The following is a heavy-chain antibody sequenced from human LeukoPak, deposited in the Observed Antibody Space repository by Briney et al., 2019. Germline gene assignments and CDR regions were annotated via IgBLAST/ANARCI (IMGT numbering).Heavy chain of an antibody. V-gene: IGHV4-34*01. CDR1: GGSFSGYY. D-gene: IGHD3-10*01. CDR2: INHSGST. CDR3: ARAYGSGSYYNVVGY. Sequence: SETLSLTCAVYGGSFSGYYWSWIRQPPGKGLEWIGEINHSGSTNYNPSLKSRVTISVDTSKNQFSLKLSSVTAADTAVYYCARAYGSGSYYNVVGYWGQGTLVTVSS. J-gene: IGHJ4*02.